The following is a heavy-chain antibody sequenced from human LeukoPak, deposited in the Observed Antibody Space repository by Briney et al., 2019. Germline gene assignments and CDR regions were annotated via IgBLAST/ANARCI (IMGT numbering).Heavy chain of an antibody. Sequence: GGSLRLSCVASGFTFSSYWMHWVRQAPGKGLEWVAVIWYDGSNKYYADSVKGRFTISRDNSKNTLYLQMNSLRAEDTAVYYCARSVATKSRYYYGMDVWGQGTTVTVSS. CDR1: GFTFSSYW. J-gene: IGHJ6*02. CDR3: ARSVATKSRYYYGMDV. D-gene: IGHD5-12*01. V-gene: IGHV3-33*08. CDR2: IWYDGSNK.